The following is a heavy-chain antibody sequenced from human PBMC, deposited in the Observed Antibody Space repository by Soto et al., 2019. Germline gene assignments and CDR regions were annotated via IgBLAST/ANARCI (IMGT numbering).Heavy chain of an antibody. Sequence: GGSLRLSCAASGFTFSSSWMSWVRQAPGKGLEWVANINQDGTEKYYVDSVSGRFIISRDNAKNSLYLQMNSLRAEDRAVYYCASEDYSSHGGIDARGQGTLVTVSS. V-gene: IGHV3-7*01. J-gene: IGHJ5*02. CDR1: GFTFSSSW. D-gene: IGHD4-4*01. CDR2: INQDGTEK. CDR3: ASEDYSSHGGIDA.